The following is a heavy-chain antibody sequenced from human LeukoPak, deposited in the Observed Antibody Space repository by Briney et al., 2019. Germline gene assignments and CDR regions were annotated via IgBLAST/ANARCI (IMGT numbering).Heavy chain of an antibody. V-gene: IGHV4-34*01. CDR1: GGSFSGYY. CDR2: INHSGST. CDR3: ARAAGYSSSWYSGGYWYFDL. D-gene: IGHD6-13*01. Sequence: PSETLSLTCAVYGGSFSGYYWGWIRQPPGRGLEWIGEINHSGSTNYNPSLKSRVTISVDTSKNQFSLKLSSVTAADTAVYYCARAAGYSSSWYSGGYWYFDLWGRGTLVTVSS. J-gene: IGHJ2*01.